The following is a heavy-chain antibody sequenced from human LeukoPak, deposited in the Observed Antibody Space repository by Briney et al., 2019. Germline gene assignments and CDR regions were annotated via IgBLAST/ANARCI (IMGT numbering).Heavy chain of an antibody. CDR1: GGSINGYY. J-gene: IGHJ4*02. Sequence: SETLSLTCTVSGGSINGYYWGWIRQSPGKGLESLGYTYYTGSTNYNPSLKSRVTMSVDTSRNQFFLRLSSVTAADTAVYYCARFSEYYHSSVHYLDYWGQGTLVSVSS. V-gene: IGHV4-59*01. CDR2: TYYTGST. D-gene: IGHD3-22*01. CDR3: ARFSEYYHSSVHYLDY.